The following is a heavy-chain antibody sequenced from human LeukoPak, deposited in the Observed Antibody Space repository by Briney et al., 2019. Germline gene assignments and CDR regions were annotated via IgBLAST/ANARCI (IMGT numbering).Heavy chain of an antibody. J-gene: IGHJ6*03. CDR2: IKQDGSEK. CDR3: AKSGADTAMVSYYYYYMDV. CDR1: GFTVSSNY. V-gene: IGHV3-7*01. Sequence: GGSLRLSCAASGFTVSSNYMSWVRQAPGKGLEWVANIKQDGSEKYYVDSVKGRFTISRDNAKNSLYLQMNSLRAEDTAVYYCAKSGADTAMVSYYYYYMDVWGKGTTVTVSS. D-gene: IGHD5-18*01.